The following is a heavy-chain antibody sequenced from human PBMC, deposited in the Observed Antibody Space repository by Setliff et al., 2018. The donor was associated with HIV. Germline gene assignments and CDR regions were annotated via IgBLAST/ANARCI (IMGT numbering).Heavy chain of an antibody. Sequence: SETLSLTCTVSGGSISSSSYYWGWIRQPPGKGLEWIGSIYYSGSTYYNPSLKSRVTISVDTSRNQFSLRLSSVTPADTAIYYCARVPTSSWYVTTQRTKEYFHQWGQGTLVTVSS. CDR3: ARVPTSSWYVTTQRTKEYFHQ. CDR2: IYYSGST. D-gene: IGHD6-13*01. CDR1: GGSISSSSYY. V-gene: IGHV4-39*07. J-gene: IGHJ1*01.